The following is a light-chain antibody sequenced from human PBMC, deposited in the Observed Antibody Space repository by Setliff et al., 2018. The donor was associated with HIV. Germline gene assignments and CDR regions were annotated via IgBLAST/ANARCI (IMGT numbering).Light chain of an antibody. V-gene: IGLV2-14*01. Sequence: QSALTQPASVSGSPGQSITISCTGTGSDVGGYNYVSWYQQHPGKAPKLIIYEVRNRPSGISNHFSGSKSGNTASLTISGLQAEDEADYYCSSYAISNTLPFGTGTKVTVL. CDR3: SSYAISNTLP. CDR2: EVR. CDR1: GSDVGGYNY. J-gene: IGLJ1*01.